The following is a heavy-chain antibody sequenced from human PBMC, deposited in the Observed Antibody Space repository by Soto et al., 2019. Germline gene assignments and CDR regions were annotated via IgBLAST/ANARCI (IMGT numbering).Heavy chain of an antibody. CDR2: ITGSGGGT. D-gene: IGHD6-13*01. Sequence: EVQLLESGGGLVQPGGSLRLSCAASGFTFSNYAMTWVRQAPGKGLEWVSVITGSGGGTYFVDSVKGRFTISIDNSKNTVYLQMNSLRAEDTAVYYCAKRPLTAAGFDYWGQGTLVTVSS. CDR3: AKRPLTAAGFDY. J-gene: IGHJ4*02. V-gene: IGHV3-23*01. CDR1: GFTFSNYA.